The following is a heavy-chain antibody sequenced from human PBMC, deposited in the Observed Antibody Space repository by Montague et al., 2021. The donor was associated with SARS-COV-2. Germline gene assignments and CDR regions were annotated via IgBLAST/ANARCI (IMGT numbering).Heavy chain of an antibody. J-gene: IGHJ3*02. V-gene: IGHV4-39*01. CDR3: ARPLVRGVLKAFDI. D-gene: IGHD3-10*01. Sequence: SETLSLTCTVSGDSITRNYYWGWIRQPPGKGLEWVGNIYYSGTTFINPSLESRVTTSVDASKNQFSLNLTSVTAADTAVYYCARPLVRGVLKAFDIWGQGALVIVSS. CDR1: GDSITRNYY. CDR2: IYYSGTT.